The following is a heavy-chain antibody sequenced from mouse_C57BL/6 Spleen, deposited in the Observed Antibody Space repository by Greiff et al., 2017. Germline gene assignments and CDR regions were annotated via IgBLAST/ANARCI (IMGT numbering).Heavy chain of an antibody. CDR1: GYSFTGYY. J-gene: IGHJ2*01. Sequence: EVQVVESGPELVKPGASVKISCKASGYSFTGYYMNWVKQSPEKSLEWIGEINPSTGGTTYNQKFKAKATLTVDKSSSTAYMQLKSLTSEDSAVYYCARSRNDGYLYYFDYWGQGTTLTVSS. V-gene: IGHV1-42*01. D-gene: IGHD2-3*01. CDR3: ARSRNDGYLYYFDY. CDR2: INPSTGGT.